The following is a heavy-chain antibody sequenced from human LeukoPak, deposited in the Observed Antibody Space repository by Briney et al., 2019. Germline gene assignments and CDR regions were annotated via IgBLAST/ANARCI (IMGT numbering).Heavy chain of an antibody. CDR1: GFTFSSYG. Sequence: GRSLRLSCAASGFTFSSYGMHWVRQAPGKGLEWVAVIWYDGSNKYYADSVKGRFTIPRDNSKNTLYLQMNSLRAEDTAVYYCARDYEQRLVPAYYFDYWGQGTLVTVSS. CDR3: ARDYEQRLVPAYYFDY. V-gene: IGHV3-33*01. D-gene: IGHD6-13*01. CDR2: IWYDGSNK. J-gene: IGHJ4*02.